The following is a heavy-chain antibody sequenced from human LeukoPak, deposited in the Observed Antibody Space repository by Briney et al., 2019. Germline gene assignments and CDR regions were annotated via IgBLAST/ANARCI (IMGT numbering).Heavy chain of an antibody. CDR2: IYYSGTT. J-gene: IGHJ6*02. CDR3: AREDPQTTVPEGMDV. V-gene: IGHV4-39*07. Sequence: PSETLSLTCTVSAGSVNSGSYYWGWIRQPPGKGLEWIGSIYYSGTTYYNPSLRSRVTISLDTSKNQFSLKVSSVTAADTAVYYCAREDPQTTVPEGMDVWGQGTTVIVSS. CDR1: AGSVNSGSYY. D-gene: IGHD4-17*01.